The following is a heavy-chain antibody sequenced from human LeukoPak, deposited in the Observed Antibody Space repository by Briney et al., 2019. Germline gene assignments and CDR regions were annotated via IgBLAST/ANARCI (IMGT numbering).Heavy chain of an antibody. J-gene: IGHJ4*02. CDR3: ARLVTMIVGRFDY. D-gene: IGHD3-22*01. Sequence: ASMKVSCKASGYTFSGYYMHWVRQAPGQGLEWMGWINPNSGGTNYAQKFQGRVTMTRDTSISTAYTELSRLRSDDTAVYYCARLVTMIVGRFDYWGQGTLVTVSS. CDR1: GYTFSGYY. CDR2: INPNSGGT. V-gene: IGHV1-2*02.